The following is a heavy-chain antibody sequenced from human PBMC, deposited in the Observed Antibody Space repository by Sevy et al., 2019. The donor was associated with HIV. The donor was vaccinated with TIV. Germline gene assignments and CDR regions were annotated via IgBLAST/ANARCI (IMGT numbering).Heavy chain of an antibody. Sequence: GGSLRLSCAASGFIFSDYYMSWIRQAPGKGLEWLSYISTRSTYTNYANSLKGRFTISRDNAKNSLYLQMNSLRVEDTAVYYCARVRYDSALYYFDYWGQGTLVTVSS. CDR2: ISTRSTYT. CDR3: ARVRYDSALYYFDY. J-gene: IGHJ4*02. D-gene: IGHD6-19*01. CDR1: GFIFSDYY. V-gene: IGHV3-11*06.